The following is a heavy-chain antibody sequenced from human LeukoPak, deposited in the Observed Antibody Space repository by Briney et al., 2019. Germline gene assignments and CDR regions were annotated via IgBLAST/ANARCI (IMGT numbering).Heavy chain of an antibody. V-gene: IGHV1-8*01. J-gene: IGHJ6*02. CDR3: ARMVRYYYYYGMDV. CDR1: GYTFTGYD. Sequence: ASVKVSCKASGYTFTGYDINWVRQATGQGLEWMGWMNPNSGNTGYAQKFQGRVTMTRNTSISTAYMELSSLRSEDTAVYYCARMVRYYYYYGMDVWGQGTTVTVSS. D-gene: IGHD4-23*01. CDR2: MNPNSGNT.